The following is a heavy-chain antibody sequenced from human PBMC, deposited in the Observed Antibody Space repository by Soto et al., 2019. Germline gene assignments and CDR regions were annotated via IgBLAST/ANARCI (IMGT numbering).Heavy chain of an antibody. Sequence: EDQLVESGGGLVKPGGSLRLSCAGSGFSFDTYNMNCVRQAPGKGLEWVSSISSGRPDIFYADSVRGRFTISRDDAKKSLFLQMNSLRADDTAVYYCARDLLGIVAGDFDLWGQGTLVTVSS. J-gene: IGHJ4*02. CDR2: ISSGRPDI. CDR3: ARDLLGIVAGDFDL. V-gene: IGHV3-21*02. D-gene: IGHD6-19*01. CDR1: GFSFDTYN.